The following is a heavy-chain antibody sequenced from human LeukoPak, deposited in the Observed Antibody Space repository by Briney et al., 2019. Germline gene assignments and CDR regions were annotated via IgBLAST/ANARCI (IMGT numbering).Heavy chain of an antibody. V-gene: IGHV3-9*01. J-gene: IGHJ3*02. CDR2: ISWNSGSI. Sequence: GGSLRLSFAASGFTFDDYAMHWVRQAPGKGLEWVSGISWNSGSIGYADSVKGRFTISRDNAKNSLYLQMNSLRAEDTALYYCAKDKGSGYYYDSSGYPVGRAFDIWGQGTMVTVSS. D-gene: IGHD3-22*01. CDR1: GFTFDDYA. CDR3: AKDKGSGYYYDSSGYPVGRAFDI.